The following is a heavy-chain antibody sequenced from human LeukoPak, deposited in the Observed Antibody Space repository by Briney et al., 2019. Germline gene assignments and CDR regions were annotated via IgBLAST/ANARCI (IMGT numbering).Heavy chain of an antibody. CDR2: IWSDGTEK. CDR1: GFTYSHYG. J-gene: IGHJ4*02. D-gene: IGHD4-11*01. CDR3: AKEAQRGYDYSNSFEY. V-gene: IGHV3-33*06. Sequence: PGGSLRLSCAAPGFTYSHYGMHWVRQAPGKGLEWVAVIWSDGTEKYYGDAVKGRFTISRDNSRDTLYLQMDSLRGEDTAVYYCAKEAQRGYDYSNSFEYWGQGTLVTVSS.